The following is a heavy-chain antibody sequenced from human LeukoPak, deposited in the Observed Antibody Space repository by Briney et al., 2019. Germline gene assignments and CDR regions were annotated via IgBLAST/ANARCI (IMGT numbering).Heavy chain of an antibody. V-gene: IGHV3-33*01. CDR3: ARGPYSSSWYYFEY. D-gene: IGHD6-13*01. J-gene: IGHJ4*02. CDR1: GFIFTSHG. Sequence: GGSPRLSCAASGFIFTSHGMHWVRQAPGKGLEWVAVIWFDGSNQFYADSVKGRFTISRDNSKNTLYLQMNSLRAEDTAVYYCARGPYSSSWYYFEYWGQGTLVTVSS. CDR2: IWFDGSNQ.